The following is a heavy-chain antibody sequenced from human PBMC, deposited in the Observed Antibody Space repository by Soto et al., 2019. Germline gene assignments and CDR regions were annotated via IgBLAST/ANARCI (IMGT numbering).Heavy chain of an antibody. J-gene: IGHJ4*02. CDR1: GGTFSSYA. CDR3: ARGQSITMVRGVIIPPFDY. Sequence: QVQLVQSGAEVKKPGSSVKVSCKASGGTFSSYAISWVRQAPGQGLEWMGGIIPIFGTANYAQKFQGRVTITADESTRTAYMELSSLRSEDTAVYYCARGQSITMVRGVIIPPFDYWGQGTLVTVSS. CDR2: IIPIFGTA. V-gene: IGHV1-69*01. D-gene: IGHD3-10*01.